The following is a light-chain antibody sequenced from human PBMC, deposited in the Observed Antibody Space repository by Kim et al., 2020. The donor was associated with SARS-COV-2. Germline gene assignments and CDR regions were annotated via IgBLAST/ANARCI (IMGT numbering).Light chain of an antibody. V-gene: IGKV2-28*01. CDR1: QSLLHSNGYNY. Sequence: DIVMTQSPLSLPVTPGEPASISCRSSQSLLHSNGYNYLDWYLQKPGQSPQLLIYLGSNLASGVPDRFSGSGSGTDFTLKISRVEAEDVGVYYCMQALQTPPWTFGQGTKVDIK. J-gene: IGKJ1*01. CDR2: LGS. CDR3: MQALQTPPWT.